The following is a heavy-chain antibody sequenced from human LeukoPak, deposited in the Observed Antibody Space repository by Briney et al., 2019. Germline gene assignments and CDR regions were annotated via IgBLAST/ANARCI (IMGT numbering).Heavy chain of an antibody. J-gene: IGHJ4*02. Sequence: PGGPLKLSCTASGFTFSLYTMTWVRQAPGKGLEWVATVSPTGGTVFYADSLRGRFTISRDNSMNTLYLQMSTLEAVDTAIYYCAKGLGGGDYTPSHYWGQGTLVIVSS. CDR1: GFTFSLYT. D-gene: IGHD2-21*01. CDR3: AKGLGGGDYTPSHY. V-gene: IGHV3-23*01. CDR2: VSPTGGTV.